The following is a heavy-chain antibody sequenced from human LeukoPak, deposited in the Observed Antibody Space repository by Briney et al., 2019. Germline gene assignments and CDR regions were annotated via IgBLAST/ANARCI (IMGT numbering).Heavy chain of an antibody. CDR2: ISSSSSYI. D-gene: IGHD6-13*01. Sequence: PGGSLRLSCAASGFTFSSYSMNWVRQAPGKGLEWVSSISSSSSYIYYADSVKGRFTISRDNAKNSLYLQMNSLRAEDTAVYYCARDPRSQLVRRYFDYWGQGTLVTVSS. CDR3: ARDPRSQLVRRYFDY. CDR1: GFTFSSYS. J-gene: IGHJ4*02. V-gene: IGHV3-21*01.